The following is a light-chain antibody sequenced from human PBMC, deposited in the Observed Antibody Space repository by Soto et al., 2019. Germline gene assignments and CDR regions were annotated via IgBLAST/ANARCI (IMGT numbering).Light chain of an antibody. CDR2: EVN. CDR3: CLCPGSLTWP. J-gene: IGLJ3*02. Sequence: QSALTQPLSVSGSTGQSVTISCTATGSDVGDSSHVSWYQLHPGKAPKLMIYEVNNRPSGVPDRFSGSKSGSTASLTISGLQAEDETEYYCCLCPGSLTWPFCGVTKQNV. V-gene: IGLV2-11*01. CDR1: GSDVGDSSH.